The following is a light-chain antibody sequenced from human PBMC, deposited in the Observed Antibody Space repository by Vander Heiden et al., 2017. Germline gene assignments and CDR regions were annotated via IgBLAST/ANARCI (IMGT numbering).Light chain of an antibody. CDR1: QSVSSY. V-gene: IGKV3-11*01. Sequence: DIVFTQPPVSLTLSPGERATLSCRASQSVSSYLAWYQQKPSQAPRLLIYDASNRATGIPARFSGSWSGTDFTLTISSLEPEDFAVYYCQQRSNRPPAITFGQGTRLEIK. J-gene: IGKJ5*01. CDR3: QQRSNRPPAIT. CDR2: DAS.